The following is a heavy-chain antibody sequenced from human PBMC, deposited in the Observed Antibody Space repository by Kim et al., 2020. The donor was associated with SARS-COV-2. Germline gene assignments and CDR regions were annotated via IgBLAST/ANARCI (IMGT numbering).Heavy chain of an antibody. D-gene: IGHD3-16*01. Sequence: YSNSFRARFTIPRDNSKSMLYLPMTSLRADDTAMYYFAKFGGTVATHFDNWGQGTLVTVSS. CDR3: AKFGGTVATHFDN. J-gene: IGHJ4*02. V-gene: IGHV3-23*01.